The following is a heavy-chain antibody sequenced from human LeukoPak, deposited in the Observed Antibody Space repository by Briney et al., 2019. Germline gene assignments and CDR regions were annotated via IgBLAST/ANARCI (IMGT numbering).Heavy chain of an antibody. CDR1: GYTFTSCG. CDR2: MSAYNGNK. V-gene: IGHV1-18*01. D-gene: IGHD6-19*01. CDR3: AREPSSGWYGYYYYYMDV. J-gene: IGHJ6*03. Sequence: ASVKVSCKASGYTFTSCGISWVRQAPGQGLEWMGWMSAYNGNKNYAQKLQGRVTMTTDTSTSTAYMELRSLRSDDTAVYYCAREPSSGWYGYYYYYMDVWGKGTTVTVSS.